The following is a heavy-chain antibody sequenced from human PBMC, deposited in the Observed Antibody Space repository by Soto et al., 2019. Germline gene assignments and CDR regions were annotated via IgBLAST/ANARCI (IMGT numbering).Heavy chain of an antibody. Sequence: PSETLSLTCTVSGGSVSSGSYYWSWIRQPPGKGLEWIGYIYYSGSTNYNPSLKSRVTISVDTSKNQFSLKLSSVTAADTAVYYCAFYLREGNFDYWGQGTLVTVSS. V-gene: IGHV4-61*01. J-gene: IGHJ4*02. D-gene: IGHD1-26*01. CDR2: IYYSGST. CDR3: AFYLREGNFDY. CDR1: GGSVSSGSYY.